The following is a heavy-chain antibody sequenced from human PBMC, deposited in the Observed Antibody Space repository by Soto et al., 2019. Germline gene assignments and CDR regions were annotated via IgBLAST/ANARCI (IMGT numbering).Heavy chain of an antibody. V-gene: IGHV3-48*01. D-gene: IGHD4-17*01. J-gene: IGHJ4*02. Sequence: EVQLVESGGGLVQPGGSLRLSCAASGFTFSSYRMNWVRQAPGKGLEWVSYISSSSSTIYYADSVKGRFTISRDNAKNSLYLQMNSLRAEDTAVYYCARRTTVTMTRRGSGYYFDYWGQGTLVTVSS. CDR1: GFTFSSYR. CDR3: ARRTTVTMTRRGSGYYFDY. CDR2: ISSSSSTI.